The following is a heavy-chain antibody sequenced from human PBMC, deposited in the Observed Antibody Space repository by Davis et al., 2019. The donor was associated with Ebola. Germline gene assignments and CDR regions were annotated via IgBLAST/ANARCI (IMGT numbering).Heavy chain of an antibody. CDR1: GFTFSSYW. CDR2: IKQDGSEK. D-gene: IGHD6-6*01. CDR3: ARGFIAARHYYYGMDV. Sequence: GESLKISCAASGFTFSSYWMSWVRQAPGKGLEWVANIKQDGSEKYYVDSVKGRFTISRDNAKNSLYLQMNSLRAEDTAVYYCARGFIAARHYYYGMDVWGQGTTVTVSS. V-gene: IGHV3-7*03. J-gene: IGHJ6*02.